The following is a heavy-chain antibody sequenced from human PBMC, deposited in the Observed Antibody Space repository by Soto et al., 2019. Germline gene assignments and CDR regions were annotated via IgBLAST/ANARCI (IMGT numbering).Heavy chain of an antibody. V-gene: IGHV3-21*01. CDR1: GFTFSSYS. J-gene: IGHJ6*02. D-gene: IGHD1-26*01. CDR3: ARDGGELISYYYGMDV. CDR2: ISSSSSYI. Sequence: GGSLRLSCAASGFTFSSYSMNWVRQAPGKGLEWVSSISSSSSYIYYADSVKGRFTISRDNAKNSLYLQMTSLRAEDTAVYYCARDGGELISYYYGMDVWGQGTTVTVSS.